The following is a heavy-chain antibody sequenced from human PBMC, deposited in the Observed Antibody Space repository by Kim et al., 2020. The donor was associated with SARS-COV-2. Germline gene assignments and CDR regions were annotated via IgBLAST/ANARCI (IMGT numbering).Heavy chain of an antibody. CDR1: GGSMSSYY. CDR2: IYYSGST. D-gene: IGHD3-22*01. V-gene: IGHV4-59*01. Sequence: SETLSLTCTVSGGSMSSYYWSWIRQPPGKGLEWIGYIYYSGSTNYNPSLKSRVTISVDTSKNQFSLKLSSVTAADTAVYYCARAGNYYDSSGYYCFEQWGQGTLVTVSS. J-gene: IGHJ4*02. CDR3: ARAGNYYDSSGYYCFEQ.